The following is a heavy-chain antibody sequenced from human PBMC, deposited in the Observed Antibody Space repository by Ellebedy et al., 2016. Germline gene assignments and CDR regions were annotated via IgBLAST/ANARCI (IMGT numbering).Heavy chain of an antibody. V-gene: IGHV3-21*01. CDR2: ISSSSSYI. CDR3: ARESCMVRDCNIAY. D-gene: IGHD3-10*01. CDR1: GFTFSSYS. J-gene: IGHJ4*02. Sequence: GESLKISCAASGFTFSSYSMNWVRQAPGKGLEWVSSISSSSSYIYYADSVKGRFTISRDNAKNSLYLQMNSLRAEDTAVYYCARESCMVRDCNIAYWGQGTLVTVSS.